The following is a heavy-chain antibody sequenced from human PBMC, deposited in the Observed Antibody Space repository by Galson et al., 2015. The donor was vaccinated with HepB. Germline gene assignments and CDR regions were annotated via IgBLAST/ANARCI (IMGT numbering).Heavy chain of an antibody. D-gene: IGHD6-13*01. CDR3: AVAAVGGGDYYGMDV. CDR1: GSTFTGYY. Sequence: SVKVSCKASGSTFTGYYMHWVRQAPGQGPEWMGWINPNSGGTNYAQKFQGRVTMTRDTSISTAYMELSRLRSDDTAVYYCAVAAVGGGDYYGMDVWGQGTTVTVSS. V-gene: IGHV1-2*02. CDR2: INPNSGGT. J-gene: IGHJ6*02.